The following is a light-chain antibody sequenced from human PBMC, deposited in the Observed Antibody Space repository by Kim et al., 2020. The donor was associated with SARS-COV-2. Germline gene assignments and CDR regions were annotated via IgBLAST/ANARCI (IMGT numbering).Light chain of an antibody. CDR1: SSDFGTYNY. CDR2: EVT. CDR3: TSHANNNYI. V-gene: IGLV2-8*01. Sequence: QSALTQTPSASGSPGQSVAISCSGTSSDFGTYNYVSWYQQHPGKAPKLMIFEVTKRPSGVPDRFSASMSGNTASLTISGLQPEDEADYYCTSHANNNYIFGTGTKVTV. J-gene: IGLJ1*01.